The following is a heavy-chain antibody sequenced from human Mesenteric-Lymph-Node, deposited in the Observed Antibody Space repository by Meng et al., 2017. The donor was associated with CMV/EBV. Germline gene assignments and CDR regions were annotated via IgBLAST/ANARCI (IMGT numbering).Heavy chain of an antibody. CDR2: IDSDGGRS. J-gene: IGHJ6*02. CDR1: GFTVSSNY. CDR3: AKASIYYYYGMDV. V-gene: IGHV3-53*01. Sequence: GESLKISCAASGFTVSSNYMSWVRQVPGKGLEWVAVIDSDGGRSFYADSVRGRFTISRDNSKNTLYLQMNSLRAEDTALYYCAKASIYYYYGMDVWGQGSTVTVSS.